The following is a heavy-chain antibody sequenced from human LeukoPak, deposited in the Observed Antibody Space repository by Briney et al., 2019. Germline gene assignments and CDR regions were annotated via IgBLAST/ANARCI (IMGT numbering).Heavy chain of an antibody. D-gene: IGHD4-11*01. J-gene: IGHJ4*02. Sequence: ASVKVSCKASGYTFTSYDINWVRQATGQGLEWMGWMNPNSSNTGYAQKFQGRVTMTRNTSISTAYMELSSLRSEDTAVYYCARGLQTTGEFDYWGQGTLVTVSS. CDR1: GYTFTSYD. CDR2: MNPNSSNT. CDR3: ARGLQTTGEFDY. V-gene: IGHV1-8*01.